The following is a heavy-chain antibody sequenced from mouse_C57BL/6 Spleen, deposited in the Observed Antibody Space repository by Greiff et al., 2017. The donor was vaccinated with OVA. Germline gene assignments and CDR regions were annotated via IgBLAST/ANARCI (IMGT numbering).Heavy chain of an antibody. Sequence: VQLQQPGAELVKPGASVKMSCKASGYTFTSYWITWVKQRPGQGLEWIGDIYPGSGSTNYNEKFKSKATLTVDTSSSTAYMQLSSLTSEDAAVYYCARVYYGSSYGYFDYWGQGTTLTVSS. CDR3: ARVYYGSSYGYFDY. CDR1: GYTFTSYW. J-gene: IGHJ2*01. CDR2: IYPGSGST. D-gene: IGHD1-1*01. V-gene: IGHV1-55*01.